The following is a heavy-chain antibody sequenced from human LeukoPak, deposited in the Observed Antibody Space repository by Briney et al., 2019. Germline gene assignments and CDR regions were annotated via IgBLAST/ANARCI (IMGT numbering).Heavy chain of an antibody. CDR2: ITYRGSP. CDR1: DGSLDIYY. CDR3: ATYGGDWKFDS. J-gene: IGHJ4*02. V-gene: IGHV4-34*01. D-gene: IGHD2-21*01. Sequence: SETLSLTCGASDGSLDIYYWMFVRQPPGKGLQWIGEITYRGSPYYHPSLKSRVTISIDASQRHVSLTLNSVTAADTAVYYCATYGGDWKFDSWGQGTLVTVSS.